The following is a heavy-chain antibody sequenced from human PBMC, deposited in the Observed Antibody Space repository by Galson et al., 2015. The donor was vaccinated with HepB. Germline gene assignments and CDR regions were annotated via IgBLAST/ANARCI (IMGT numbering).Heavy chain of an antibody. CDR2: INPNSGGT. CDR1: GYTFTGYY. J-gene: IGHJ6*02. V-gene: IGHV1-2*04. CDR3: ARDPGYSKDSYGMDV. D-gene: IGHD4-11*01. Sequence: SVKVSCKASGYTFTGYYMHWVRQAPGQGLERMGWINPNSGGTNYAQKFQGWVTMTRDTSISTAYMELSRLRSDDTAVYYCARDPGYSKDSYGMDVWGQGTTVTVSS.